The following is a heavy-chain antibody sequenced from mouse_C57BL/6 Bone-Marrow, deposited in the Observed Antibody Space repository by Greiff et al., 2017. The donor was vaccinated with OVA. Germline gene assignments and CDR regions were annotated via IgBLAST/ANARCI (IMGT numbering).Heavy chain of an antibody. V-gene: IGHV1-59*01. CDR3: ARGGLRRMDY. J-gene: IGHJ4*01. Sequence: QVQLLQPGAELVRPGTSVKLSCKASGYTFTSYWMHWVKQRPGQGLEWIGVIDPSDSYTNYNQKFKGKATLTVDTSSSTAYMQLSSLTSEDSAVYYCARGGLRRMDYWGQGTSVTVSS. D-gene: IGHD2-4*01. CDR2: IDPSDSYT. CDR1: GYTFTSYW.